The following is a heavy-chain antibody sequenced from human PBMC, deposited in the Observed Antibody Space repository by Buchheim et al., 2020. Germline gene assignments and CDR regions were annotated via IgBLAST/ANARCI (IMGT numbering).Heavy chain of an antibody. Sequence: EVQLVESGGGLVQPGGSLRLSCAASGFSFSTKWMSWVRQAPGRGLEWVANIAPDGTEKYYVDSVKGRFTISRDNTEDSLYLQMSGLRFEDTAVYYCARDEIWGQGTL. CDR3: ARDEI. CDR1: GFSFSTKW. V-gene: IGHV3-7*01. J-gene: IGHJ4*02. CDR2: IAPDGTEK.